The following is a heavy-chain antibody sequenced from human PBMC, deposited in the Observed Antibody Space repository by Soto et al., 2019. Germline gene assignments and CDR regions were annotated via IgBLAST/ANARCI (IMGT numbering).Heavy chain of an antibody. CDR1: GYTFTNYA. V-gene: IGHV1-3*04. CDR2: INTGNGNT. J-gene: IGHJ4*02. D-gene: IGHD6-19*01. Sequence: GASVKVSCKASGYTFTNYAMHWMRQAPGQRLEWMGWINTGNGNTKYSQKFQGRVTITRDTSASAAYMELSSLSSEDTAVYYCARAVAVPADFDYWGQGTLVTVSS. CDR3: ARAVAVPADFDY.